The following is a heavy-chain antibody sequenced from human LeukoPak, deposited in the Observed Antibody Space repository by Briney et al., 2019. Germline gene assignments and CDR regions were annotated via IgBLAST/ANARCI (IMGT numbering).Heavy chain of an antibody. V-gene: IGHV4-38-2*02. CDR2: FYDSGNT. CDR3: AREAIY. CDR1: GYSISSGYY. Sequence: SETLSLTCTVSGYSISSGYYWGWIRQPPGKGLEWIGSFYDSGNTYYNPSLKSRVTISVDTSKNQFSLKLTSVTAADTAVYYCAREAIYWGQGALVTVSS. J-gene: IGHJ4*02.